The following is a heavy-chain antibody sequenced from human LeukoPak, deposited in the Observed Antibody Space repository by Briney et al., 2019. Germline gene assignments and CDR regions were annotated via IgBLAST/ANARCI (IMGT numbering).Heavy chain of an antibody. CDR3: AKGAGFIAVAGNFDY. V-gene: IGHV3-9*01. CDR2: ISWNSGSI. CDR1: GFTFDDYA. Sequence: GGSLRLSCAASGFTFDDYAMHWVRQAPGKGLEWVSGISWNSGSIGYADSVKGRFTISRDNAKNSLYLQMNSLRAEDTALYYCAKGAGFIAVAGNFDYWGQGTLVTDSS. D-gene: IGHD6-19*01. J-gene: IGHJ4*02.